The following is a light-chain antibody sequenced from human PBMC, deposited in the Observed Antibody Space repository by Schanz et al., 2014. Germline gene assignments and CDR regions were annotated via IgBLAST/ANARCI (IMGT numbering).Light chain of an antibody. V-gene: IGLV2-14*01. CDR2: DVS. J-gene: IGLJ3*02. CDR1: SSDVGAYNY. Sequence: QSALTQPASVSGSPGQSITISCTGTSSDVGAYNYVSWFQQDPGKAPKVIISDVSDRPSGVSDRFSGSKSGNTASLTISGLQAEDEADYYCISYTTSGTWVFGGGTKLTVL. CDR3: ISYTTSGTWV.